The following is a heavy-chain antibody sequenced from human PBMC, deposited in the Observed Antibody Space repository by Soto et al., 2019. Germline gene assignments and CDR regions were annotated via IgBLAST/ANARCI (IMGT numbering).Heavy chain of an antibody. CDR3: ARGGRRTVTTRFDF. V-gene: IGHV4-4*02. CDR1: GGSISSSNW. J-gene: IGHJ4*02. CDR2: IYHSGST. Sequence: QVQLQESGPGLVKPSGTLSLTCAVSGGSISSSNWWSWVRQPPGKGLEWIGEIYHSGSTNYNPSLKSRVTISVDNAKNQLSLKLRCVTSADTAVYYWARGGRRTVTTRFDFWGQGTLVTVSS. D-gene: IGHD4-4*01.